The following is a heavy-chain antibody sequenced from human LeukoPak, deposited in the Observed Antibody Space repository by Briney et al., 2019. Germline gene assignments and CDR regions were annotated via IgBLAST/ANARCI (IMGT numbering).Heavy chain of an antibody. V-gene: IGHV4-59*01. CDR2: IYYSGTT. CDR1: GASINTYY. CDR3: ARVLRPTASQYYFDY. J-gene: IGHJ4*02. D-gene: IGHD4-17*01. Sequence: PSETLSLTCTVSGASINTYYWSWIRQPPGKGLEWIGYIYYSGTTSYNPSLKTRVTISIDTSKNQFSLKLSSVTAADTAVYYCARVLRPTASQYYFDYWGQGTLVTVSS.